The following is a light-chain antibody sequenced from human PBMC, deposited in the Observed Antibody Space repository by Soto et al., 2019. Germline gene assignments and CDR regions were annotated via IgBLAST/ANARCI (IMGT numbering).Light chain of an antibody. V-gene: IGLV2-14*01. CDR1: SSDVGDNNY. CDR3: GSYTTSTTLCV. CDR2: DVS. J-gene: IGLJ1*01. Sequence: QSALTQPASVSGSPGQSITISCTGTSSDVGDNNYVSWYQQHPGKAPKLIIYDVSYRPTGVSDRFSGSKSGNTASLTISGLQAEDEADYYCGSYTTSTTLCVFGTGTKLTVL.